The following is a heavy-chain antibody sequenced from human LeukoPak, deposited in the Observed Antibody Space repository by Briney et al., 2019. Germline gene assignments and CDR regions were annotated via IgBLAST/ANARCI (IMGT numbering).Heavy chain of an antibody. D-gene: IGHD5-18*01. CDR3: ASGNTAMVTAPFDY. CDR1: GFTFSSYG. Sequence: GGSLRLSCAASGFTFSSYGMHWVRQAPGKGLEWVAVISYDGSNKYYADSVKGRFTISRDNSKNTLYLQMGSLRAEDMAVYYCASGNTAMVTAPFDYWGQGTLVTVSS. CDR2: ISYDGSNK. J-gene: IGHJ4*02. V-gene: IGHV3-30*03.